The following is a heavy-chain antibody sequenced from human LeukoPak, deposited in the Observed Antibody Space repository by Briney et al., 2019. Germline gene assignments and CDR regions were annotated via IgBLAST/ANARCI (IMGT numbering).Heavy chain of an antibody. V-gene: IGHV3-23*01. Sequence: GGSLRLSCAASGSTFGHNGMSWVRQAPGKGLEWVSTIGASTKTYYVDSVKGRFTISRDNSKNTLYLQMNSLRAEDTAVYYCAMRGSTSGSQQGGFDYWGQGTLVTVSS. CDR1: GSTFGHNG. CDR3: AMRGSTSGSQQGGFDY. J-gene: IGHJ4*02. CDR2: IGASTKT. D-gene: IGHD2-2*01.